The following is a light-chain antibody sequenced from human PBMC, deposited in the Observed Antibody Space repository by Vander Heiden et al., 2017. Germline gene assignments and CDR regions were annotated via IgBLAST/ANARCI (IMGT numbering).Light chain of an antibody. CDR1: ALPKKY. Sequence: SYELTQPPSVSVCPGQTATITCSGAALPKKYADWFQQRSGQAPVLLIYADNTRPSGIPESFSGSSSATMATLTISGAQVDDEADYYCYSTDSSGNHWVFGGGTKLTVL. CDR2: ADN. CDR3: YSTDSSGNHWV. V-gene: IGLV3-10*01. J-gene: IGLJ3*02.